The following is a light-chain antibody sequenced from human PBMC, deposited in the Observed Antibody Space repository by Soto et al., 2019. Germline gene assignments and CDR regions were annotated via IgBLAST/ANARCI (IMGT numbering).Light chain of an antibody. J-gene: IGKJ1*01. CDR1: ESVRTS. V-gene: IGKV3-20*01. CDR3: QQYGSSPRT. Sequence: ETVLTQSPGTLSLSPGERATLSCRASESVRTSLAWYQQKPGQAPRLLIYGASNRATGIPDRFSGSGSGTDFTLTISRLEPEDFAVYYCQQYGSSPRTFGQGTKVDIK. CDR2: GAS.